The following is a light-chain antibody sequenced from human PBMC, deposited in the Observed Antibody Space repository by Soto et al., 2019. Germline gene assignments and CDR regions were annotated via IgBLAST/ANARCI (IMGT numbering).Light chain of an antibody. Sequence: DIVMTQSPDSLAVSLGERATINCKSSQSVLYSSNNKNYLAWYQQKPGQPPKLLIYWASTRESRVPDRFSGSGSGTDFTLTISSLHAEDVAVYYCQQFYGSPLTFGQGTKVEI. CDR2: WAS. CDR3: QQFYGSPLT. V-gene: IGKV4-1*01. J-gene: IGKJ1*01. CDR1: QSVLYSSNNKNY.